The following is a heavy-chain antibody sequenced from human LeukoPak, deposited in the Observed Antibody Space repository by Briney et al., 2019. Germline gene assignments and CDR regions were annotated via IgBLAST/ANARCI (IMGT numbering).Heavy chain of an antibody. D-gene: IGHD3-3*01. J-gene: IGHJ6*04. CDR3: ASGVGAASSFGVDQLPMDV. V-gene: IGHV1-69*05. CDR2: IIPIFGTA. CDR1: GGTFISYA. Sequence: SVNVSFKASGGTFISYAISWVRQAAGQGREWVGGIIPIFGTANYAQKFQGRVTITTDESTSTAYMELSSLSSEDTAVYYCASGVGAASSFGVDQLPMDVWGKGTTVTVSS.